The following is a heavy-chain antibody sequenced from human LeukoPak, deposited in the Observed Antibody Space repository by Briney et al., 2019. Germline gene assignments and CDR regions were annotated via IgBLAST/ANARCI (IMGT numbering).Heavy chain of an antibody. Sequence: GGSLRLSCAASGFTFSTYWMHWVRLPPGKGLVWVSRIHPDGSVTTYGDSVKGRFTISRDDSKNTLYLQMNSLRAEDTAVYYCAKDRRVGANVPYFDYWGQGTLVTVSS. D-gene: IGHD1-26*01. CDR1: GFTFSTYW. V-gene: IGHV3-74*01. J-gene: IGHJ4*02. CDR2: IHPDGSVT. CDR3: AKDRRVGANVPYFDY.